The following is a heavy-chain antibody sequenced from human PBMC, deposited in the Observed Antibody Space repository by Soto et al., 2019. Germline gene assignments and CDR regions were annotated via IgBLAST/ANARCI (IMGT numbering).Heavy chain of an antibody. D-gene: IGHD6-19*01. CDR1: EGTFRTYA. V-gene: IGHV1-69*12. CDR3: AKGAVAGTPTSYYYYGMDV. Sequence: QVQLLQSGAEVKKPGSSVRVSCEASEGTFRTYAISWVRQAPGQGLEWMGEIIPIFGKVNYAQKFQGRVTITADESTTTVYMDLRSLTSEDTAVYYCAKGAVAGTPTSYYYYGMDVWGQGTTVTVS. J-gene: IGHJ6*02. CDR2: IIPIFGKV.